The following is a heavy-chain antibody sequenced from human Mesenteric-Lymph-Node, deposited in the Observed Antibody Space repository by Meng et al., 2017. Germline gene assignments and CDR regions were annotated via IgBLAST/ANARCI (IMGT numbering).Heavy chain of an antibody. CDR1: GGSLSGYY. D-gene: IGHD3-10*01. J-gene: IGHJ4*02. CDR2: VYHNGVT. V-gene: IGHV4-34*02. Sequence: QVQLKQWGAEVLKPSETLSLPCAVYGGSLSGYYWSWIRQPPGKGLEWMGEVYHNGVTKYSPSLRSRVVISIGTSKNQFSLNLRSVSAADTAMYYCARGGATPMIIKYWGPGTLVTVSS. CDR3: ARGGATPMIIKY.